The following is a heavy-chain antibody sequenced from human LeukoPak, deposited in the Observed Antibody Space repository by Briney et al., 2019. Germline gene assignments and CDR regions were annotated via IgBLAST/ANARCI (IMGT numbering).Heavy chain of an antibody. CDR3: ARQSRELSDCSSTSCPNWFDP. J-gene: IGHJ5*02. CDR1: GGSIGSSSYY. D-gene: IGHD2-2*01. V-gene: IGHV4-39*01. CDR2: IYYSGST. Sequence: SETLSLTCTVSGGSIGSSSYYWGWIRQPPGKGLEWIGSIYYSGSTYYNPSLKSRVTISVDTSKNQFSLKLSSVTAADTAVYYCARQSRELSDCSSTSCPNWFDPWGQGTLVTVSS.